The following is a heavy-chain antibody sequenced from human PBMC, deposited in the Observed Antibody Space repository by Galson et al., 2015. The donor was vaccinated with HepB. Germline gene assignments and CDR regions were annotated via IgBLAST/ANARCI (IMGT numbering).Heavy chain of an antibody. Sequence: SLRLSCAASGFTFSSYSMNWVRQAPGKGLEWVSYISSSSSTIYYADSVKGRFTISRDNAKNSLYLQMNSLRNEDTAVYYCARDSSGLWFGELLRGDDAFDIWGQGTMVTVSS. CDR1: GFTFSSYS. V-gene: IGHV3-48*02. D-gene: IGHD3-10*01. CDR3: ARDSSGLWFGELLRGDDAFDI. J-gene: IGHJ3*02. CDR2: ISSSSSTI.